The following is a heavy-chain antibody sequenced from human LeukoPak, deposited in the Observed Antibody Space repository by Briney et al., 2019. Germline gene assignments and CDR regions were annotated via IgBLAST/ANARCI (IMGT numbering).Heavy chain of an antibody. CDR1: GFTFSSYW. V-gene: IGHV3-7*03. Sequence: GGSLRLSCAASGFTFSSYWMSWVRQAPGKGLEWVANIKQDGSEKYYVDSVKSRFTISRDNAKNSLYLQMNSLRAEDTAVYYCARDYPSGWYFYFDYWGQGTLVTVSS. J-gene: IGHJ4*02. CDR3: ARDYPSGWYFYFDY. D-gene: IGHD6-19*01. CDR2: IKQDGSEK.